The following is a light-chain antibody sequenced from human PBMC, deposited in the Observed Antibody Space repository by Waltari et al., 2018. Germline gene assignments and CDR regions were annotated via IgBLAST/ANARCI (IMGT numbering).Light chain of an antibody. CDR2: RND. Sequence: QSVLTQPPSASGTPGQRVTISCSGSSSTTGRNYVYLYQHLPGTAPKLLIYRNDQRPSGVPDRFSGSKSGTSASLAISELRSEDEADYYCVAWDDSLSATVFGGGTKLTVL. J-gene: IGLJ3*02. V-gene: IGLV1-47*01. CDR3: VAWDDSLSATV. CDR1: SSTTGRNY.